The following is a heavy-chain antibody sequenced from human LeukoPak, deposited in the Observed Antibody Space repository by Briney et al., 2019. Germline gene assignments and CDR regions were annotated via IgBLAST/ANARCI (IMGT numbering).Heavy chain of an antibody. J-gene: IGHJ3*02. CDR3: ARTNVAVALTNSFDI. CDR2: INPNSGGT. D-gene: IGHD6-19*01. CDR1: GYTFTGYY. V-gene: IGHV1-2*02. Sequence: ASVKVSCKASGYTFTGYYMHWVRQAPGQGLEWMGWINPNSGGTNYAQKFQGRVTMTRDTSISTAYMELSRLRSDDTAVYYCARTNVAVALTNSFDIWGQGTMVTVSS.